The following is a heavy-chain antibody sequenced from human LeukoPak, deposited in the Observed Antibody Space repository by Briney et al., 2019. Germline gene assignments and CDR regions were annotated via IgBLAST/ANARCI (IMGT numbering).Heavy chain of an antibody. D-gene: IGHD3-9*01. J-gene: IGHJ6*04. V-gene: IGHV1-69*05. CDR1: GGTFSSYA. Sequence: SVKVSCKASGGTFSSYAISWVRQAPGQGLEWMGGIIPIFGTANYAQKFQGRVTITTDESTSTAYMELSSLRSEDTAVYYCATEEQGGYDILTTSGVVWGKGTTVTVSS. CDR2: IIPIFGTA. CDR3: ATEEQGGYDILTTSGVV.